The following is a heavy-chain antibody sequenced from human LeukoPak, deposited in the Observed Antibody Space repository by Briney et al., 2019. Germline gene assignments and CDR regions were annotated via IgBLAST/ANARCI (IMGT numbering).Heavy chain of an antibody. J-gene: IGHJ3*02. CDR3: AKVNFATMTWGAFDI. V-gene: IGHV3-9*01. D-gene: IGHD3-16*01. Sequence: GRSLRLSCAASGFTFDDYAMHWVRQAPGKGLEWVSGISWNSGSIGYADSVKGRFTISRDNAKNSLYLQMNSLRAEDTALYYCAKVNFATMTWGAFDIWGQGTMVTVSS. CDR1: GFTFDDYA. CDR2: ISWNSGSI.